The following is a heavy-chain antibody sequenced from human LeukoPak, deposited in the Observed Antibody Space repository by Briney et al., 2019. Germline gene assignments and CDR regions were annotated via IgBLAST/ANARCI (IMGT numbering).Heavy chain of an antibody. CDR1: GYTFTGYY. J-gene: IGHJ4*02. D-gene: IGHD3-10*01. CDR2: INPSSGGT. Sequence: GASVKVSCKVSGYTFTGYYLHWVRQAPGQGLEWMGRINPSSGGTNYAQKFQGRVTMTRVTSINTAYMDLSSLRSDDTAVYYCARGPSGSDYWGQGTLVTVSS. CDR3: ARGPSGSDY. V-gene: IGHV1-2*06.